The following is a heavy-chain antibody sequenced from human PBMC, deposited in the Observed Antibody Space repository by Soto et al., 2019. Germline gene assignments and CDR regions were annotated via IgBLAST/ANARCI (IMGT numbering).Heavy chain of an antibody. Sequence: SYQATRSTFTTYSMSCQPQAPGRVFEWMGWISAYNGNTNYAQTLQGRVTMTTDTSPSTAYMELRSLRSDDTAVYYCASGDYGDYQVVGAFDIWGKGTMATASS. CDR2: ISAYNGNT. J-gene: IGHJ3*02. V-gene: IGHV1-18*01. CDR1: RSTFTTYS. D-gene: IGHD4-17*01. CDR3: ASGDYGDYQVVGAFDI.